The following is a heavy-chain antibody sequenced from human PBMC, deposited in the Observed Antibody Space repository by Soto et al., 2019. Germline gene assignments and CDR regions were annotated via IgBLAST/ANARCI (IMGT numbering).Heavy chain of an antibody. CDR2: INHSGST. CDR1: GGSFSGYY. D-gene: IGHD3-10*01. V-gene: IGHV4-34*01. CDR3: ARVNDYGSGSTFLSPRFDP. J-gene: IGHJ5*02. Sequence: QVQLQQWGAGLLKPSETLSLTCAVYGGSFSGYYWSWIRQPPGKGLEWIGEINHSGSTNYNPSLKRRVTISVDTSKNQSTIKLSSVPAADTAVYYCARVNDYGSGSTFLSPRFDPWGQGTLVTVSS.